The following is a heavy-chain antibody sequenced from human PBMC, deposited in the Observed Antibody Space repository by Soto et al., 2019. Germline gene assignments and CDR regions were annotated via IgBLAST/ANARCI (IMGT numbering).Heavy chain of an antibody. J-gene: IGHJ3*02. V-gene: IGHV4-4*02. CDR1: GGSISSSNW. CDR2: IYHSGST. D-gene: IGHD6-19*01. Sequence: QVQLQESGPGLVKPSGTLSLTCAVSGGSISSSNWWSWVRQPPGKGLEWIGEIYHSGSTNYNPSRTTPVTISGXXSXPXLSLKLSSVTAADTAVYYGARGGSSGWFGGNDAFDIWGQGTMVTVSS. CDR3: ARGGSSGWFGGNDAFDI.